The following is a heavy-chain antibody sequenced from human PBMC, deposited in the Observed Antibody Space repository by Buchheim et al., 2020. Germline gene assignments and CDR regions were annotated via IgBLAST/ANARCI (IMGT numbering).Heavy chain of an antibody. CDR3: AKYGSS. J-gene: IGHJ5*02. CDR2: IKSDGSRT. Sequence: EVQLVESGGDLIQPGGSLRLSCAASGFTFSSSWMHWVRQVPGKGLVWVSSIKSDGSRTTYADSVKGRFTISRDNGKNTLYLQVSGLRVEDTAVYFCAKYGSSWGQGTL. D-gene: IGHD6-6*01. CDR1: GFTFSSSW. V-gene: IGHV3-74*03.